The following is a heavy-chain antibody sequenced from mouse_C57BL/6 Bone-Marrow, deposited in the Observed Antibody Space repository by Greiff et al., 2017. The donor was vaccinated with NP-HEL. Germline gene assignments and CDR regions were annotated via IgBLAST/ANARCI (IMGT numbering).Heavy chain of an antibody. CDR1: GFSLSTFGMG. CDR3: ARILFYDGYFPYYAMDY. CDR2: IWWDDDK. V-gene: IGHV8-8*01. Sequence: QVTLKESGPGILQPSQTLSLTCSFSGFSLSTFGMGVGWIRQPSGKGLEWLAHIWWDDDKYYNPALKSRLTISKDTSKNQVFLKIANVDTADTATYYCARILFYDGYFPYYAMDYWGQGTSVTVSS. D-gene: IGHD2-3*01. J-gene: IGHJ4*01.